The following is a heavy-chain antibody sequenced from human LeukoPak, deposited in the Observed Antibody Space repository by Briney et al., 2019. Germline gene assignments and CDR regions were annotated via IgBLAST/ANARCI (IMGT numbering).Heavy chain of an antibody. J-gene: IGHJ5*02. CDR3: AKGFWNWFDP. CDR1: GFTFNNYG. V-gene: IGHV3-30*02. CDR2: IRYDGSNK. D-gene: IGHD3-3*01. Sequence: PGGSLRLSCAASGFTFNNYGMHWVRQAPGKGLEWVAFIRYDGSNKYYADSVGGRFTISRDNSKNTLYLQMSSRRAEDTAVYYGAKGFWNWFDPWGQGTLVTVSS.